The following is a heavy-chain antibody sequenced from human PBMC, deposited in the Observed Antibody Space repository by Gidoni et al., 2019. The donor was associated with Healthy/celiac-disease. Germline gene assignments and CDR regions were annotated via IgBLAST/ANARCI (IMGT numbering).Heavy chain of an antibody. CDR2: INSDGSST. Sequence: EVQLVESGGGLVQPGGSLRLSCAASGFTFSSYWMHWVRQAPGKGLVWVSRINSDGSSTSYADSVKGRFTISRDNAKNTLYLQMNSLRAEDTAVYYCARELAVAGLARRGDYYYGMDVWGQGTTVTVSS. D-gene: IGHD6-19*01. CDR3: ARELAVAGLARRGDYYYGMDV. J-gene: IGHJ6*02. CDR1: GFTFSSYW. V-gene: IGHV3-74*01.